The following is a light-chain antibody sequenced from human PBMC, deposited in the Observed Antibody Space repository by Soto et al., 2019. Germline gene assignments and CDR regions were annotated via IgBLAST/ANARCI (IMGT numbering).Light chain of an antibody. CDR3: ASYTTTFSYG. CDR2: DVS. Sequence: QSVLTQPASVSGSPGQSITISCTGTSSDVGGYNYVSWYQQHPGKAPKLMIYDVSNRPSGVSNRFSGSKSGNTASLTISGLQAEDEADYYCASYTTTFSYGFGSGTKLTVL. V-gene: IGLV2-14*01. J-gene: IGLJ1*01. CDR1: SSDVGGYNY.